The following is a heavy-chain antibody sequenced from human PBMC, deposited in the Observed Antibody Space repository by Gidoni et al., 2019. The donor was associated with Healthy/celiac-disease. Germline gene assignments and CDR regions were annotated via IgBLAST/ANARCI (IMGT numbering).Heavy chain of an antibody. J-gene: IGHJ4*02. V-gene: IGHV1-69*04. CDR2: IIPILGIA. D-gene: IGHD2-21*02. Sequence: SGGTFSSYAISWVRQAPGQGLEWMGRIIPILGIANYAQKFQGRVTITADKSTSTAYMELSSLRSEDTAVYYCASVGGDGTSGDYWGQGTLVTVSS. CDR3: ASVGGDGTSGDY. CDR1: GGTFSSYA.